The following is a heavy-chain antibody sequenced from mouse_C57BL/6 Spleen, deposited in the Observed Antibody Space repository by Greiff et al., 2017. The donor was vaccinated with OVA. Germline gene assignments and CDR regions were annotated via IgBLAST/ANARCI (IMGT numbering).Heavy chain of an antibody. J-gene: IGHJ2*01. D-gene: IGHD1-1*01. CDR3: ARGTTVVAPYFDY. V-gene: IGHV1-42*01. CDR2: INPSTGGT. CDR1: GYSFTGYY. Sequence: EVQLQQSGPELVKPGASVKISCKASGYSFTGYYMNWVKQSPEKSLEWIGEINPSTGGTTYNQKFKAKATLTVEQSSSTAYMQLKSLTSEDSAVYYCARGTTVVAPYFDYWGQGTTLTVSS.